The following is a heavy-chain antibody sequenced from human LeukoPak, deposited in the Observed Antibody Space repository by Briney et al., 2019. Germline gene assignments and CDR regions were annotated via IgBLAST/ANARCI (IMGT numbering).Heavy chain of an antibody. CDR3: ARSTYYYDSSGDSFDY. V-gene: IGHV3-30-3*01. CDR1: GFTFSSYA. CDR2: IPYDGSNK. J-gene: IGHJ4*02. Sequence: GGSLRLSCAASGFTFSSYAMHWVRQAPGKGLEWVAVIPYDGSNKYYADSVKGRFTISRDNSKNTPYLQMNSLRAEDTAVYYCARSTYYYDSSGDSFDYWGQGTLVTVSS. D-gene: IGHD3-22*01.